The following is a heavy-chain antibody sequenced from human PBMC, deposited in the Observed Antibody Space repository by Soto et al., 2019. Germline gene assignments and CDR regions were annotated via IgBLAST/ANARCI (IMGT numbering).Heavy chain of an antibody. J-gene: IGHJ4*02. D-gene: IGHD3-9*01. CDR1: RGSLRSSPYY. CDR2: LFIGGHT. V-gene: IGHV4-39*01. Sequence: FETLSLTCTVSRGSLRSSPYYWACLCQPPGKGLECLARLFIGGHTYYNPSLNRQDTISVDTPKHQLSLKLGSVTAAGAAVYFCARIHGLDIDAYFWGQGILGTGSS. CDR3: ARIHGLDIDAYF.